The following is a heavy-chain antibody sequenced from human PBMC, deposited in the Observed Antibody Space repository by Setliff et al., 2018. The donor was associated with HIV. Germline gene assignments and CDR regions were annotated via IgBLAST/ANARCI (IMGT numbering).Heavy chain of an antibody. Sequence: PSETLSLTCIVSGASISSGGHYWSWIRQHPGRGLEWVGFIYNNGSTYYNPSLKSRVFISADTSKNQFSLNLSSVTAADTAVYYCASSSSIAARLDYYYMDVWGKGTTVTVSS. CDR2: IYNNGST. J-gene: IGHJ6*03. V-gene: IGHV4-31*02. CDR1: GASISSGGHY. D-gene: IGHD6-6*01. CDR3: ASSSSIAARLDYYYMDV.